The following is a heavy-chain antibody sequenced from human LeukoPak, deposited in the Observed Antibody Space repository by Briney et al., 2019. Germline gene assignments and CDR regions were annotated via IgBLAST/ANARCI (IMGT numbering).Heavy chain of an antibody. Sequence: PGGSLRLSCAASGFTFSDYYMSWIRQAPGKGLEWVSYISSSGSTIYYADSVKGRFTISRDNAKNSLYLQMNSLRAEDTAVYYCASNYCSSTSCYIHLFDYWGQGTLVTVSS. D-gene: IGHD2-2*01. CDR1: GFTFSDYY. V-gene: IGHV3-11*04. J-gene: IGHJ4*02. CDR2: ISSSGSTI. CDR3: ASNYCSSTSCYIHLFDY.